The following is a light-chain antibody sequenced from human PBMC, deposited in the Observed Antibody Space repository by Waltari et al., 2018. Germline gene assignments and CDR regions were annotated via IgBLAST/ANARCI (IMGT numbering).Light chain of an antibody. CDR2: LGS. CDR3: MQALQTPLT. J-gene: IGKJ4*01. CDR1: QSLLYSNGYNY. V-gene: IGKV2-28*01. Sequence: EIVLTQSPLSLPVTPGEPASISCRSSQSLLYSNGYNYLDWYLQKPGQSPQLLIYLGSNRASGVPDMFSGSGSGTDFTLKITRVEAEDVGVYYCMQALQTPLTFGGGTKVEIK.